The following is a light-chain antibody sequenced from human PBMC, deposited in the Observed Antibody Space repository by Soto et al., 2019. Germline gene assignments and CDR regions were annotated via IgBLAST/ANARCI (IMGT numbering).Light chain of an antibody. Sequence: DIRMTQSPVSLSASVGDRVTITCRASQSIGNNLNWYQQKSGEVPKLLIYSASSLQSGVPSRFSGSASGTDFTLSISNLQPEDFATYYCQQSFGPHITFGQGTRLEIK. CDR1: QSIGNN. J-gene: IGKJ5*01. V-gene: IGKV1-39*01. CDR2: SAS. CDR3: QQSFGPHIT.